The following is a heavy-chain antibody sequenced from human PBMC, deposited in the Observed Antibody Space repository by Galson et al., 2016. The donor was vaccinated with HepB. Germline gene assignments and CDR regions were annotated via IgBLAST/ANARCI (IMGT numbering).Heavy chain of an antibody. D-gene: IGHD6-13*01. Sequence: SLRLSCAASGFTFSSYAMSWVRQAPGKGLEWVSSISGCGGNKYYADSVKGRFTISRDNSKNTLYLQMNRLRAEDTAVYYCAKGPISWAPYYFDYWGKETLATVSS. V-gene: IGHV3-23*01. J-gene: IGHJ4*02. CDR1: GFTFSSYA. CDR2: ISGCGGNK. CDR3: AKGPISWAPYYFDY.